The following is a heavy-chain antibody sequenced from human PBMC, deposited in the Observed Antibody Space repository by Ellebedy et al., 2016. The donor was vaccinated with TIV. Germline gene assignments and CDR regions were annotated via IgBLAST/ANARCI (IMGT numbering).Heavy chain of an antibody. V-gene: IGHV5-51*01. D-gene: IGHD3-16*02. CDR3: ARGQEDMITFGGVIVNLDYYYGMDV. Sequence: GESLKISCKGSGYSFTSYWIGWVRQMPGKGLEWMGIIYPGDSDTRYSPSFQGQVTISADKSISTAYLQWSSLKASDTAMYYCARGQEDMITFGGVIVNLDYYYGMDVWGQGTTVTVSS. CDR2: IYPGDSDT. J-gene: IGHJ6*02. CDR1: GYSFTSYW.